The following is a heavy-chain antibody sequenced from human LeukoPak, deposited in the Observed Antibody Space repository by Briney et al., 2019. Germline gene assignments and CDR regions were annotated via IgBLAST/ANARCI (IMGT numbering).Heavy chain of an antibody. Sequence: SVKVSCKASGGTFSSYAISWVRQAPGQGLEWMGRIIPILGIANYAQKFQGRVTITADKSTSTAYMELSSLRSEDTAVYYCARENKLTYYYDSSGYFDLWGRGTLVTVSS. CDR2: IIPILGIA. J-gene: IGHJ2*01. D-gene: IGHD3-22*01. V-gene: IGHV1-69*04. CDR1: GGTFSSYA. CDR3: ARENKLTYYYDSSGYFDL.